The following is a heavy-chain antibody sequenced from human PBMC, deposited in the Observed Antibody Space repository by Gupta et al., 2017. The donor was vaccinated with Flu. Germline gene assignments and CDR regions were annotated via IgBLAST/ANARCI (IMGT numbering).Heavy chain of an antibody. Sequence: EVQLVESGGGLVEPGGSLRLSCAASGFTFSNYWMTWVRQAPGKGLEWVANIKYDGSEKNHLDSVKGRFTISRDNTETTLYLQMNSLRAEDTAVYYCARVGEGGNFWSGYYSVDYWGQGSLVTVSS. D-gene: IGHD3-3*01. CDR2: IKYDGSEK. CDR3: ARVGEGGNFWSGYYSVDY. J-gene: IGHJ4*02. CDR1: GFTFSNYW. V-gene: IGHV3-7*01.